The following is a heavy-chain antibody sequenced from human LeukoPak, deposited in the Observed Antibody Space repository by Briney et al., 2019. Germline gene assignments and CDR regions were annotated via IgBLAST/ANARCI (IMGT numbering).Heavy chain of an antibody. Sequence: SETLSLTCTVSGGSISSSSYYWGWIRQPPGKGLEWIRSIYYSGSTYYNPSLKSRVTISVDTSKNQFSLKLSSVTAADTAVYYCALDYKNWFDPWGQGTLVTVSS. V-gene: IGHV4-39*01. CDR1: GGSISSSSYY. D-gene: IGHD4-11*01. CDR3: ALDYKNWFDP. J-gene: IGHJ5*02. CDR2: IYYSGST.